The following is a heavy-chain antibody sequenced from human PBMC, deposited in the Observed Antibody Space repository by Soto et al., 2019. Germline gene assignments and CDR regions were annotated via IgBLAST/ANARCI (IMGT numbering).Heavy chain of an antibody. CDR2: INHVGGT. V-gene: IGHV4-34*01. CDR3: VRIRYQLPSSVLWLDP. Sequence: PSETLSLTCAVYGGFLSESYWTWIRQPPGKWLEWIGEINHVGGTNYNPSLKSRVTMSVDTSQNQFSLRLISVTAADTAMYFCVRIRYQLPSSVLWLDPWGQGTPVT. D-gene: IGHD3-16*01. CDR1: GGFLSESY. J-gene: IGHJ5*02.